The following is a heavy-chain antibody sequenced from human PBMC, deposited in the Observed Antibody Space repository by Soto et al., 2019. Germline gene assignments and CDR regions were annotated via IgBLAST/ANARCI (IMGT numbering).Heavy chain of an antibody. CDR1: GGTFSSYA. Sequence: SVKVSCKXSGGTFSSYAISWVRQAPGQGLEWMGGIIPIFGTANYAQKFQGRVTITADGSTSTAYMELSSLRSEDTAVYYCARGNWNYVFLDYWGQGTLVTVSS. V-gene: IGHV1-69*13. D-gene: IGHD1-7*01. J-gene: IGHJ4*02. CDR2: IIPIFGTA. CDR3: ARGNWNYVFLDY.